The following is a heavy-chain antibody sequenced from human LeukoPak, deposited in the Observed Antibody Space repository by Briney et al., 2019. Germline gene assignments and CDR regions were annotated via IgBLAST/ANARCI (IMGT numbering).Heavy chain of an antibody. CDR1: GGFISSYY. D-gene: IGHD5-18*01. J-gene: IGHJ4*02. V-gene: IGHV4-59*01. CDR2: IYYSGST. Sequence: SETLFLTCTVSGGFISSYYWSLIRQPPGKGQERSGYIYYSGSTNYNPSLKSRVTISVDTSKNQFSLKLSSVTAADTAVYYCARGMKPTAMVYYFDYWGQGTLVTVSS. CDR3: ARGMKPTAMVYYFDY.